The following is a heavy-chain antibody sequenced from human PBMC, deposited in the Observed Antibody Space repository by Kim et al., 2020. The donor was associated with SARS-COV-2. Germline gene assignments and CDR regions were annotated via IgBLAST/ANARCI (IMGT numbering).Heavy chain of an antibody. V-gene: IGHV3-23*01. D-gene: IGHD3-16*02. CDR3: AKDRIRWGSYRDFDY. J-gene: IGHJ4*02. Sequence: DSVKGRFTISRDNSKITLYLQMNSLRAEDTAVYYCAKDRIRWGSYRDFDYWGQGTLVTVSS.